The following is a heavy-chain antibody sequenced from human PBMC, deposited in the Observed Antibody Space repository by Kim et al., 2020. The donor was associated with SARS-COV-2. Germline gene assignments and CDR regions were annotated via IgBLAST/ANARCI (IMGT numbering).Heavy chain of an antibody. CDR3: ARVEGRATTFDY. J-gene: IGHJ4*02. V-gene: IGHV4-61*02. Sequence: SETLSLTCTVSGGSISSGSYYWSWIRQPAGKGLEWIGRIYTSGSTNYNPSLKSRVTISVDMSKNQFSLKLSSVTAADTAVYYCARVEGRATTFDYWGQGTLVTVSS. CDR2: IYTSGST. CDR1: GGSISSGSYY. D-gene: IGHD1-26*01.